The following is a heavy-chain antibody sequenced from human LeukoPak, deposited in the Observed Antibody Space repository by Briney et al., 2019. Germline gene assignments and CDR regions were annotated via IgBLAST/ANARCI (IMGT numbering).Heavy chain of an antibody. V-gene: IGHV4-38-2*02. CDR3: ARDLLDSTTAFDI. CDR2: IYHSGST. CDR1: GYSISSGYY. J-gene: IGHJ3*02. Sequence: SETLSLTCTVSGYSISSGYYWGWIRQPPGKGLEWIGSIYHSGSTYYNPSLKSRVTISVDTSKNQFSLKLSSVTAADTAVYYCARDLLDSTTAFDIWGQGTMVTVSS. D-gene: IGHD1-14*01.